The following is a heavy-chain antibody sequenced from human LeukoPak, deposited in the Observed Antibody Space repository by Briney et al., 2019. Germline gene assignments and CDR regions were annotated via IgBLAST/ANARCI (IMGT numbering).Heavy chain of an antibody. Sequence: PGGSLRLSCAASGFTVSSNYMSWVRQAPGKGLEWVSVLYSGGSTYYADSVKGRFTISRDNSKNTLYLQMNSLRAEDTAVYYCARTVGVQLGIDYWGQGTLVTVSS. V-gene: IGHV3-53*01. CDR3: ARTVGVQLGIDY. CDR1: GFTVSSNY. J-gene: IGHJ4*02. D-gene: IGHD2-2*01. CDR2: LYSGGST.